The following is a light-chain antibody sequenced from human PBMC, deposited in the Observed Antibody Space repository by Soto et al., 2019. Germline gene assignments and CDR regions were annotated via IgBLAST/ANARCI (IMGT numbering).Light chain of an antibody. CDR2: DAS. Sequence: EIVMTQSPATLSLSPGERATLSCRASQSVNSYLAWYQQKPEQPPRLLIYDASNRDTGIPARFSGSGSGTDFTLTISSLEPEDIAVYYCQQPSNCRAFGGGTKVEIK. J-gene: IGKJ4*01. CDR1: QSVNSY. CDR3: QQPSNCRA. V-gene: IGKV3-11*01.